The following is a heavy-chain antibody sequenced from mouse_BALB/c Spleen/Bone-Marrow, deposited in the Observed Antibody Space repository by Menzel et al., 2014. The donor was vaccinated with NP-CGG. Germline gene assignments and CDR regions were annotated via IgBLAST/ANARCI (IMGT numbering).Heavy chain of an antibody. D-gene: IGHD2-12*01. J-gene: IGHJ3*01. CDR2: INPSTGYT. CDR1: GYTFTIYW. CDR3: ARYGRRSYDGFAY. V-gene: IGHV1-7*01. Sequence: QVQLQQSGAELAKPGASVKMSCKASGYTFTIYWMHWVKQRPGQGLEWIGYINPSTGYTEYNQKFKDKATLTADKSSSTAYMQLSSLTSEDSAVYYCARYGRRSYDGFAYWGQGTLVTVSA.